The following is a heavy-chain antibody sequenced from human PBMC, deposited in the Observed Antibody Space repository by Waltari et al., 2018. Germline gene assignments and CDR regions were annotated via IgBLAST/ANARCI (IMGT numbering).Heavy chain of an antibody. CDR3: AKDPPSTIAAAGDYFDY. V-gene: IGHV3-23*01. J-gene: IGHJ4*02. D-gene: IGHD6-13*01. CDR2: ISGSGGST. Sequence: EVQLLESGGGLVQPGGSLRLSCAASGFTFSSYAMSWVRQAPGKGLEWVSAISGSGGSTYYADSVKGRFTISRDNSKNTLYLQMNSLRAEDTAVYYCAKDPPSTIAAAGDYFDYWGQGTLVTVSS. CDR1: GFTFSSYA.